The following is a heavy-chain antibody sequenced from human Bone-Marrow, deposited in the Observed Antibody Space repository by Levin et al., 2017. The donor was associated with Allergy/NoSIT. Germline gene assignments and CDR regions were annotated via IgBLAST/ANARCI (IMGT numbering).Heavy chain of an antibody. J-gene: IGHJ4*02. D-gene: IGHD5-12*01. V-gene: IGHV3-23*01. Sequence: GGSLRLSCAASGFTFSSYAMSWVRQAPGKGLEWVSAISGSGGSTYYADSVKGRFTISRDNSKNTLYLQMNSLRAEDTAVYYCAKGWLRFGWEGYYFDYWGQGTLVTVSS. CDR2: ISGSGGST. CDR3: AKGWLRFGWEGYYFDY. CDR1: GFTFSSYA.